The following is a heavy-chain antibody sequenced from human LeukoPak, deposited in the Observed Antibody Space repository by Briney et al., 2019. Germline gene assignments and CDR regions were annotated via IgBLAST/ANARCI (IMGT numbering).Heavy chain of an antibody. D-gene: IGHD2-15*01. V-gene: IGHV4-38-2*01. CDR3: ATSGVLYWIQT. Sequence: SETLSLTCSVSGYSLSDGFYWGWIRQPPGKGLEWIGTIYHTGNTYYNPSLESRITISVDTSNNQFSLKLTSVTATDTAVYYCATSGVLYWIQTWGQGTLVTVSS. CDR1: GYSLSDGFY. J-gene: IGHJ5*02. CDR2: IYHTGNT.